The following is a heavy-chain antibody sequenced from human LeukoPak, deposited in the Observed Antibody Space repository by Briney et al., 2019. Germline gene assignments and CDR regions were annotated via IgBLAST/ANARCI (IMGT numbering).Heavy chain of an antibody. D-gene: IGHD6-13*01. CDR2: ISGSGGSP. CDR1: GFTFRSYA. J-gene: IGHJ4*02. CDR3: AKVDSNVWTLDY. V-gene: IGHV3-23*01. Sequence: GGSLRLSCAASGFTFRSYAMSWVGQAPGKGQGWVSPISGSGGSPYYAVHVKGRFTISRDNSKNTLYLHMNSLRAEDTAVYYCAKVDSNVWTLDYWGQGTLVTVS.